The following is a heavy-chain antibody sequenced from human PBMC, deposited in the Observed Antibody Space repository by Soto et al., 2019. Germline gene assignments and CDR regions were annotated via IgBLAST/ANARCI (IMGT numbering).Heavy chain of an antibody. D-gene: IGHD2-8*02. V-gene: IGHV4-34*01. CDR2: TNHSGST. CDR3: ARDKITGLFDY. CDR1: GGSFSGYY. J-gene: IGHJ4*02. Sequence: QVQLQQWGAGLLKPSETLSLTCAVYGGSFSGYYWTWLRQPPGTGLEWIGETNHSGSTHYNPSLKSRVTISVDTSKDQFSLKLTSVTAADTAVYYCARDKITGLFDYWGQGTLVTVSS.